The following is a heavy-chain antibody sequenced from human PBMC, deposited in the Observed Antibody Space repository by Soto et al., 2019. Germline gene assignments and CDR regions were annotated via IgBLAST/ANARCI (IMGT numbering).Heavy chain of an antibody. CDR2: IMPMLDTA. V-gene: IGHV1-69*12. CDR3: AREGGDVVPAFMDV. D-gene: IGHD2-15*01. Sequence: QVQLVQSGAEVKKPGSSVKVSCKASGGSFGSFMITWVRQAPGQGLEVMGGIMPMLDTAHYAQKFKGRVTITADESKTTAYMELSSLRSEDTAVYYCAREGGDVVPAFMDVWGQGTTVTVSS. J-gene: IGHJ6*02. CDR1: GGSFGSFM.